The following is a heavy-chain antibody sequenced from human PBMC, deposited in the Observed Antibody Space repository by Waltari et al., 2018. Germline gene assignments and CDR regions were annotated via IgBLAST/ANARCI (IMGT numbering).Heavy chain of an antibody. D-gene: IGHD3-10*01. CDR3: ARDEQRFRELLRGNAFDI. V-gene: IGHV4-34*01. J-gene: IGHJ3*02. Sequence: QVQLQQWGAGLLKPSETLSLTCAVYGGSFSGYYWSWIRQPPGKGLEWIGEINHSGSTNYNPSLKSRVTISVDTSKNQFSLKLSSVTAADTAVYYCARDEQRFRELLRGNAFDIWGQGTMVTVSS. CDR2: INHSGST. CDR1: GGSFSGYY.